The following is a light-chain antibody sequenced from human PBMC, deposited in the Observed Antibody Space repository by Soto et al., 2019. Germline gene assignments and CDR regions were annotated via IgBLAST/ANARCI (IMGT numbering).Light chain of an antibody. Sequence: DSQSVSNNYLAWYQQKPGQAPRLLIYGASNRATGIPDRLCGSGTGTAISVSSRGMPAEALVRSYSHQDRRLGTFGQGTQVDIK. CDR2: GAS. J-gene: IGKJ1*01. V-gene: IGKV3-20*01. CDR1: QSVSNNY. CDR3: HQDRRLGT.